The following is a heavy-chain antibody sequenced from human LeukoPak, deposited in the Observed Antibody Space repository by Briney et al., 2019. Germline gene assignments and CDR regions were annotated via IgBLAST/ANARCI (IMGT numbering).Heavy chain of an antibody. D-gene: IGHD3-22*01. CDR3: AKDRYYDSSGIFDY. CDR1: GFTFSSYG. Sequence: GGSLRLSCAASGFTFSSYGMHWVRQAPGKGLEWVAVISYDGSNKYYADSVKGRFTISRDNSKNTLYLQMNSLRAEDTAVYYCAKDRYYDSSGIFDYWGQGTLVIVSS. V-gene: IGHV3-30*18. CDR2: ISYDGSNK. J-gene: IGHJ4*02.